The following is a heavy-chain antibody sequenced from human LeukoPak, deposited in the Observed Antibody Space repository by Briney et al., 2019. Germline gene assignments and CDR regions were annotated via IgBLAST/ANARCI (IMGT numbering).Heavy chain of an antibody. Sequence: SETLSLTCTVSGASITSYYWSWIRQPPGKGLEWIGFFSYSGSANYNPSLKSRVTISVDTSKNQFSLKLSSVTAADTAMYYCARKYCSGGDCYSNYWGQGTLVTVSS. CDR3: ARKYCSGGDCYSNY. J-gene: IGHJ4*02. CDR2: FSYSGSA. D-gene: IGHD2-15*01. V-gene: IGHV4-59*08. CDR1: GASITSYY.